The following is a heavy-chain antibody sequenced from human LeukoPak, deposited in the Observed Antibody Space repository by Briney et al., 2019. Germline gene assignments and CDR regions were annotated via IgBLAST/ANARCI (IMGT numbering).Heavy chain of an antibody. Sequence: PSQTLSLTCTVSGGSISSGGYYWSWIRQHPGKGLEWIGYIYYSGSTYYNPSLKSRVTISVDTSKNQFSLKLSSVTAADTAGYYRPRANMAPNPFQPWGQGTLVTVSS. CDR1: GGSISSGGYY. V-gene: IGHV4-31*03. D-gene: IGHD5-24*01. CDR2: IYYSGST. J-gene: IGHJ5*02. CDR3: PRANMAPNPFQP.